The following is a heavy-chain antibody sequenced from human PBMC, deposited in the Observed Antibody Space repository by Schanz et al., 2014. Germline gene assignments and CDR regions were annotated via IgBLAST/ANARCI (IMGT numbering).Heavy chain of an antibody. CDR1: GFTFSSYS. CDR3: AKIERNED. Sequence: EVQLMESGGGLVKPGGSLRLSCAASGFTFSSYSMNWVRQAPGKGLEWVAYISSSSSTIHYADSVKGRFTISRDNAKNSLYLQMDSLRAEDTAVYFCAKIERNEDWGQGTLVTVSS. V-gene: IGHV3-48*01. CDR2: ISSSSSTI. J-gene: IGHJ4*02. D-gene: IGHD1-1*01.